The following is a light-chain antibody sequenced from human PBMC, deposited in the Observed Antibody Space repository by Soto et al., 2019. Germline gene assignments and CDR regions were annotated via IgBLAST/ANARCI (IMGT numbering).Light chain of an antibody. CDR2: AAS. CDR1: QSISNN. Sequence: DIPMTQSPSSLSASVGDRVTITCRASQSISNNLNWYQHKPGKAPKLLIYAASNLQSGVPSRFSGSGSGTDFTLTISYLQPEDFATYYCQQSFSTPLTFGGGTKVEI. V-gene: IGKV1-39*01. J-gene: IGKJ4*01. CDR3: QQSFSTPLT.